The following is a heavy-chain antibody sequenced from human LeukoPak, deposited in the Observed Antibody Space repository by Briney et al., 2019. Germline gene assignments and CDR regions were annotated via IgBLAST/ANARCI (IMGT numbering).Heavy chain of an antibody. V-gene: IGHV4-39*01. CDR3: VRRTSGSYSDY. CDR1: GGSTSSSSVY. CDR2: ISYSGSTT. D-gene: IGHD1-26*01. J-gene: IGHJ4*02. Sequence: SETLSLTCTVSGGSTSSSSVYWGWIRQPPGKGLEWIATISYSGSTTSYNPSLKSRVTISVDTSKNQFSLKLNSMTAADTAVYYCVRRTSGSYSDYWGQGTLVTVSS.